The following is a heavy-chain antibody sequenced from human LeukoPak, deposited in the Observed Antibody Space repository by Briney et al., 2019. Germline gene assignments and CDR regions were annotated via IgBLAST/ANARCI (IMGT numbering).Heavy chain of an antibody. D-gene: IGHD5-18*01. CDR2: INPNSGGT. J-gene: IGHJ4*02. V-gene: IGHV1-2*02. CDR3: ARVRGYSYGPTSDY. Sequence: ASVKASCKASGYTFTGYYMHWVRQAPGQGLEWMGWINPNSGGTNYAQKFQGRVTMTRDTSISTAYMELSRLRSDDTAVYYCARVRGYSYGPTSDYWGQGTLVTVSS. CDR1: GYTFTGYY.